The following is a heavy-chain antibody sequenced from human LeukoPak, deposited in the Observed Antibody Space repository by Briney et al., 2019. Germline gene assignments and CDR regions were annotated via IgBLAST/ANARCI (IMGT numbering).Heavy chain of an antibody. CDR3: ARDQVVVAATCPDY. J-gene: IGHJ4*02. V-gene: IGHV3-7*01. CDR2: IKQDGSEK. Sequence: GGSLRLSCAASGFTFSSYWMSWVRQAPGKGLEWVANIKQDGSEKYYVDSVKGRFTISRDNAKNSLYLQMNSLRAEDTAVYYCARDQVVVAATCPDYWGQGTLVTVSS. CDR1: GFTFSSYW. D-gene: IGHD2-15*01.